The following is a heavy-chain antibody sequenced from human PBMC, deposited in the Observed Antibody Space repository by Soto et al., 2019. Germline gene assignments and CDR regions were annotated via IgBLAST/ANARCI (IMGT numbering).Heavy chain of an antibody. Sequence: SVKVSCKASGGTFSSYAISWVRQAPGQGLEWMGGIIPIFGTANYAQKFQGRVTITADESTSTAYMELSSLRSEDTAVYYCARSRGGHYDILTGYYINWGQGTLVTVSS. V-gene: IGHV1-69*13. J-gene: IGHJ4*02. CDR1: GGTFSSYA. D-gene: IGHD3-9*01. CDR2: IIPIFGTA. CDR3: ARSRGGHYDILTGYYIN.